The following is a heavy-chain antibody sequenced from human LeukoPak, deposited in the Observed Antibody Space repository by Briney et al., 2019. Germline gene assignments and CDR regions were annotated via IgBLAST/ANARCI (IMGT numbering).Heavy chain of an antibody. CDR3: ARDLGIAAAGRGDAFDI. D-gene: IGHD6-13*01. CDR1: GGSISSYY. Sequence: SETLSLTCTVSGGSISSYYWSWIRQPPGKGLEWIGYIYYSGSTNYNPSLKSRVTISVDTSKNQFSLKLSSVTAADTAVYYCARDLGIAAAGRGDAFDIWGQGTMVTVSS. V-gene: IGHV4-59*01. CDR2: IYYSGST. J-gene: IGHJ3*02.